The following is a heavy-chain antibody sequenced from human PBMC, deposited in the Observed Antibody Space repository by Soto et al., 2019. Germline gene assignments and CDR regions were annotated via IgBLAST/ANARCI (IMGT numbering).Heavy chain of an antibody. CDR1: GASMSGYH. CDR3: ATYGVGDGGRGY. Sequence: QVQLQESGPGLVKPSETLSLTCTVSGASMSGYHWSWIRQPPGKGLEWIGYINYDGSVNYKSSLTSRVPISIDTSKNQFSLNLSSVTAADSAVYYCATYGVGDGGRGYWGKGTLVTVSS. V-gene: IGHV4-59*01. J-gene: IGHJ4*02. D-gene: IGHD1-26*01. CDR2: INYDGSV.